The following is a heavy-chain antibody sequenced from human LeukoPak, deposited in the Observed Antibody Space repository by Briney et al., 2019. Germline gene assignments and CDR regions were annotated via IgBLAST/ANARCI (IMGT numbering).Heavy chain of an antibody. CDR2: FDPEDGET. CDR1: GYTLTELS. CDR3: ATATAWFGDDAFDI. V-gene: IGHV1-24*01. J-gene: IGHJ3*02. D-gene: IGHD3-10*01. Sequence: ASVKVSCKVSGYTLTELSMHWVRQAPGKGLEWMGGFDPEDGETIYAQKFQGRVTMTEDTSTDTAYMELSSLRSEDTAVYYCATATAWFGDDAFDIWGQGTMVTVSS.